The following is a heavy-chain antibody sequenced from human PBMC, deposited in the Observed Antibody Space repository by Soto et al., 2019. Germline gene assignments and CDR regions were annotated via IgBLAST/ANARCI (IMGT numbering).Heavy chain of an antibody. CDR2: MNSNIGNT. J-gene: IGHJ4*02. CDR1: GYTFTSSD. D-gene: IGHD4-17*01. CDR3: ARVSTDYGDYWFDY. V-gene: IGHV1-8*01. Sequence: ASVKVSCKASGYTFTSSDIKWVRQATGQGPEWMGWMNSNIGNTGHAQKFRGRVTMTRNTSISTAYMELSNLRSEDTAVYYCARVSTDYGDYWFDYWGQGTLVTVSS.